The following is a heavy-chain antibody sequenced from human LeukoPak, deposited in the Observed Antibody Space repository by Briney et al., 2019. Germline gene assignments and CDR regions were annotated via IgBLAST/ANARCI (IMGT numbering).Heavy chain of an antibody. CDR2: INPSGGST. CDR1: GYTFTGYY. V-gene: IGHV1-46*01. J-gene: IGHJ5*02. Sequence: ASVKVSCKASGYTFTGYYMHWVRQAPGQGLEWMGIINPSGGSTSYAQKFQGRVTMTRDTSTSTVYMELSSLRSEDTAVYYCARARITMVRGVISWFDPWGQGTLVTVSS. D-gene: IGHD3-10*01. CDR3: ARARITMVRGVISWFDP.